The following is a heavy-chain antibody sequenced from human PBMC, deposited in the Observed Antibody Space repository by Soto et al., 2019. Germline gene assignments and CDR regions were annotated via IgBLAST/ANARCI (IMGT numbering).Heavy chain of an antibody. D-gene: IGHD2-2*01. V-gene: IGHV3-21*01. J-gene: IGHJ6*02. CDR1: RSTFSSYS. CDR3: ARDGIVVVPAATAGDYYYYYGMDV. CDR2: ISSSSSYI. Sequence: EVQLVESGGGLVKPGGSLRLSCAASRSTFSSYSMNWVRQAPGKGLEWVSSISSSSSYIYYADSVKGRFTISRDNAKNSLYLQMNSLRAEDTAVYYCARDGIVVVPAATAGDYYYYYGMDVWGQGTTVTVSS.